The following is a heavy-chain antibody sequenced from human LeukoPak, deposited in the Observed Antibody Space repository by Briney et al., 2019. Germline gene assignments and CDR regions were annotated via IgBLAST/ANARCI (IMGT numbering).Heavy chain of an antibody. CDR3: ARQGSYCSGGSCYNWFDP. D-gene: IGHD2-15*01. CDR1: GGSISSSSYY. V-gene: IGHV4-39*01. J-gene: IGHJ5*02. CDR2: IDYSGST. Sequence: KASDPLSLTCTVSGGSISSSSYYWRWIRQPPGKGLEWIGSIDYSGSTYYNPSLKSPVPISVDTSKNQFSLKLSSVTAADTAVYYCARQGSYCSGGSCYNWFDPWGQGTLVTVSS.